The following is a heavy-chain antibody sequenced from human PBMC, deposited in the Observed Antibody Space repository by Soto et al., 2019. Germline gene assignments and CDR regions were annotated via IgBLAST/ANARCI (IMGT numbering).Heavy chain of an antibody. CDR2: MNPNSGNT. CDR1: GYTFTSYD. D-gene: IGHD3-3*01. Sequence: QVQLVQSGAEVKKPGASVKVSCKASGYTFTSYDINWVRQATGQGLEWMGWMNPNSGNTGYAQKFQGRVTMTRNTSLSTAYMGLSSLRSEDTAVYYCAGGRWGEWLFGSSWFDPWGQGTLVTVSS. CDR3: AGGRWGEWLFGSSWFDP. V-gene: IGHV1-8*01. J-gene: IGHJ5*02.